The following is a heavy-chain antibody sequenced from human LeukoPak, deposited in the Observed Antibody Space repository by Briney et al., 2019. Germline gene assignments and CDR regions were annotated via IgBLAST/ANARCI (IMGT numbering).Heavy chain of an antibody. CDR1: GGTFSSYA. CDR2: IIPIFGTA. D-gene: IGHD2-15*01. V-gene: IGHV1-69*05. Sequence: ASVKVSCNASGGTFSSYAISWVRQAPGQGLEWMGRIIPIFGTANYAQKFQGRVTITTDESTSTAYMELSSLRSEDTAVYYCARDLGYCSGGSCYSRYMDVWGKGTTVTVSS. J-gene: IGHJ6*03. CDR3: ARDLGYCSGGSCYSRYMDV.